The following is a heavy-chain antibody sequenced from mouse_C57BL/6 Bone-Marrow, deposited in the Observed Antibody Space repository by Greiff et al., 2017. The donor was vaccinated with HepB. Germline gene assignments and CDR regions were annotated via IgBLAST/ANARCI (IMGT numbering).Heavy chain of an antibody. CDR1: GFSLTSYG. V-gene: IGHV2-5*01. Sequence: VQGVESGPGLVQPSQSLSITCTVSGFSLTSYGVHWVRQSPGKGLEWLGVIWRGGSTDYNAAFMSRLSITKDNSKSQVFFKMNSLQADDTAIYYCAKMGITTVVEGAMDYWGQGTSVTVSS. CDR2: IWRGGST. D-gene: IGHD1-1*01. CDR3: AKMGITTVVEGAMDY. J-gene: IGHJ4*01.